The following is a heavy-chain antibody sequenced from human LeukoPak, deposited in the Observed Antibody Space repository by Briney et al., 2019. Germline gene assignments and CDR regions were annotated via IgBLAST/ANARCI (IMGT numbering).Heavy chain of an antibody. D-gene: IGHD2-15*01. CDR2: FDPEDGET. CDR3: ATNPGCSGGSCYPYYYYGMDV. Sequence: ASVKVSCKVSGYTLTELSMHWVRQAPGKGLEWMGGFDPEDGETIYAQKFQGRVTMTEDTSTDTAYMELSSLRSEDTAVYYCATNPGCSGGSCYPYYYYGMDVWGQGTTVTVSS. CDR1: GYTLTELS. J-gene: IGHJ6*02. V-gene: IGHV1-24*01.